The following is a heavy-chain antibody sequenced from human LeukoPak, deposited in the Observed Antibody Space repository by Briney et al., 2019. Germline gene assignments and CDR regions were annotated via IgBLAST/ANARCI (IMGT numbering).Heavy chain of an antibody. J-gene: IGHJ3*02. Sequence: SETLSLTCTVSGGSISSYYWSWIRQPPGKGLEWIGYIYYSGSTNYNPSLKSRVTISVDTSKNQFSLKLSSVTAEDTAVYYCARDVGYSSSWYYAFDIWGQGTMVTVSS. CDR1: GGSISSYY. D-gene: IGHD6-13*01. V-gene: IGHV4-59*01. CDR2: IYYSGST. CDR3: ARDVGYSSSWYYAFDI.